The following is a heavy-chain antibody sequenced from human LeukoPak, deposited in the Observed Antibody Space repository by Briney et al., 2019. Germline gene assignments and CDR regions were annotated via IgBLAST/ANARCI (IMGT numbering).Heavy chain of an antibody. Sequence: PGGSLTLSCTASGFTFSDYYMTCIRQAPGKGLEWVSYISKSSSYTNYAASVRGRFTVSRDIAKNSVYLQINSLRVEDTPVYYCAREHVLRVWGQGTQV. CDR3: AREHVLRV. CDR2: ISKSSSYT. D-gene: IGHD3-16*01. CDR1: GFTFSDYY. V-gene: IGHV3-11*05. J-gene: IGHJ4*02.